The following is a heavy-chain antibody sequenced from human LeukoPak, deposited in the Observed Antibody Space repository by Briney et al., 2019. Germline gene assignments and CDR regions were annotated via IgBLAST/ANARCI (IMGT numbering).Heavy chain of an antibody. D-gene: IGHD4-17*01. V-gene: IGHV3-7*03. CDR1: GFTFSNYW. CDR2: IKEDGSDK. Sequence: GGSLRLSCAASGFTFSNYWMSWVRQAPGKGLEWVATIKEDGSDKYYVDSVKGRFTISRDNAKSSLFLQMNSLRAEDTAVYYCARDRDGDYAFDYWGQGTLVTVSS. J-gene: IGHJ4*02. CDR3: ARDRDGDYAFDY.